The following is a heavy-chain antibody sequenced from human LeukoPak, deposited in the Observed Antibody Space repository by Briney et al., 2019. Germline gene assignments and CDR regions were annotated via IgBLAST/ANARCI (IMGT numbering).Heavy chain of an antibody. V-gene: IGHV4-34*01. Sequence: SETLSLTCAVYGGSFSGYYWSWIRQPPGKGLEWIGEINHSGSTNYNPSLKSRVTISVGTSKNQFSLKLSSVTAADAAVYYCAKDPYYMVRGVTRYVGEYYYYYMDVWGKGTTVTISS. J-gene: IGHJ6*03. D-gene: IGHD3-10*01. CDR3: AKDPYYMVRGVTRYVGEYYYYYMDV. CDR1: GGSFSGYY. CDR2: INHSGST.